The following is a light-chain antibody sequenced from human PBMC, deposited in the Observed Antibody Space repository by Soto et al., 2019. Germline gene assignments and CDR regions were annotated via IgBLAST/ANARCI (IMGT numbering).Light chain of an antibody. Sequence: DVHMSQSPSTLSGSAGYRVNITCGARQTISSWLAWYQQKPGKAPKLLIYKASTLKSGVPSRFRGSGSGTEFTLTISSLQPDDFETYYCQHYNSSSEAFGQGTKVDIK. CDR3: QHYNSSSEA. V-gene: IGKV1-5*03. CDR2: KAS. J-gene: IGKJ1*01. CDR1: QTISSW.